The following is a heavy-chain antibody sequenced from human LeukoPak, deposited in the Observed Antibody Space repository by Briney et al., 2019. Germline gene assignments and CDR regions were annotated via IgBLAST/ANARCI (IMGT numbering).Heavy chain of an antibody. D-gene: IGHD3-22*01. Sequence: SETLSPTCTVSGGSISSSSYYWGWIRQPPGKGLEWIGSIYYSGSTYYNPSLKSRVTISVDTSKNQFSLKLSSVTAADTAVYYCARLANYYDSSGYYYDYWGQGTLVTVSS. J-gene: IGHJ4*02. V-gene: IGHV4-39*01. CDR1: GGSISSSSYY. CDR2: IYYSGST. CDR3: ARLANYYDSSGYYYDY.